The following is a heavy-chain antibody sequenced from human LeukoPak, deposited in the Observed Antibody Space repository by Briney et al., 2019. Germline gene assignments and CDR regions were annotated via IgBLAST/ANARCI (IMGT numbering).Heavy chain of an antibody. J-gene: IGHJ4*02. CDR3: ARDSPPPDH. CDR1: GFTFSSYG. V-gene: IGHV3-33*01. Sequence: GRSLRLSCAASGFTFSSYGMHWVRQAPGKGLEWVAVIWYDGSNKYYTDSVRGRFTISRDNSKGTLYLQMNSLRVEDTAVYYCARDSPPPDHWGQGTLVTVSS. CDR2: IWYDGSNK.